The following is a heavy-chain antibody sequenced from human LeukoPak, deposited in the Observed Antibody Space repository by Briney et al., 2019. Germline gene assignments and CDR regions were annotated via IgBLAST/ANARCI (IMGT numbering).Heavy chain of an antibody. V-gene: IGHV3-23*01. CDR1: GFTFSSYA. CDR2: ISGGGGST. CDR3: AKDLRIAAPDLAYYYYMDV. D-gene: IGHD6-13*01. J-gene: IGHJ6*03. Sequence: PGGSLRLSCAASGFTFSSYAMSWVRQAPGKGLEWVSAISGGGGSTYYADSVKGRFTISRDNSKNTLYLQMNSLRAEDTAVYYCAKDLRIAAPDLAYYYYMDVWGKGTTVTVSS.